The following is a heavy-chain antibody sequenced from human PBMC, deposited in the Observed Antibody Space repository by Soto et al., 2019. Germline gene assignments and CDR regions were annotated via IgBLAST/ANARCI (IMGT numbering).Heavy chain of an antibody. D-gene: IGHD2-2*01. V-gene: IGHV4-4*02. J-gene: IGHJ4*02. CDR3: AQHEGYALHS. CDR2: ILHDGRA. CDR1: GGSHW. Sequence: QVQLQEPGPGLVKPSGTLSLTCTVSGGSHWYSWVRQAPGKGLEWIGQILHDGRASYDPSLQSQVTISIDKTRIHIYLNVPYLTPADTDIYYCAQHEGYALHSSGQGALVVVSS.